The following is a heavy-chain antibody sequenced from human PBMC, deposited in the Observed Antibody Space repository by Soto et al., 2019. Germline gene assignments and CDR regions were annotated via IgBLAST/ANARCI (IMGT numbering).Heavy chain of an antibody. Sequence: SETLSLTCSVSGDSVSNIYYYWGWIRQPPGKGLEWIGSVSYSGNTYYHPSLKSRVTMSVDTSENQFSLKLSSVTAADTAVYYCARGNTPVDYWGQGTLVTVSS. CDR1: GDSVSNIYYY. J-gene: IGHJ4*02. D-gene: IGHD2-2*02. CDR3: ARGNTPVDY. V-gene: IGHV4-39*07. CDR2: VSYSGNT.